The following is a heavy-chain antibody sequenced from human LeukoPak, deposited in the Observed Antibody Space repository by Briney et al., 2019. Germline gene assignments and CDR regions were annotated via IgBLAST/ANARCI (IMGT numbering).Heavy chain of an antibody. Sequence: PGGSLRLSCAASGFTFSSYAMSWVRQAPGKGLEWVSAISGSGGSTYYADSVKGRFTISRDNSKITLYLQMNSLRAEDTAVYYCAKDGGPNYCSSTSCYQYYFDYWGQGTLVTVSS. CDR1: GFTFSSYA. V-gene: IGHV3-23*01. CDR2: ISGSGGST. CDR3: AKDGGPNYCSSTSCYQYYFDY. D-gene: IGHD2-2*01. J-gene: IGHJ4*02.